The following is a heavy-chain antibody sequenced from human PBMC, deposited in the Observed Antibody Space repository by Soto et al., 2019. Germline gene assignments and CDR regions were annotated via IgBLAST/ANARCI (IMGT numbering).Heavy chain of an antibody. Sequence: LSCSASGFTFSSYAMHWVRQAPGKGLEYVSAISSNGGSTYYADSVKGRFTISRDNSKNTLYLQMSSLGAEDTAVYYCVETGTLSAGFDYWGQGTLVTVSS. V-gene: IGHV3-64D*06. CDR2: ISSNGGST. J-gene: IGHJ4*02. CDR3: VETGTLSAGFDY. D-gene: IGHD1-7*01. CDR1: GFTFSSYA.